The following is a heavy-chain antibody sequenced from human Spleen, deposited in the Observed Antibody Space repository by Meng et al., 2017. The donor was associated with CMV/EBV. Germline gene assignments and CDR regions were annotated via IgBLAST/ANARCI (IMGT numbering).Heavy chain of an antibody. CDR3: ARDRGSYYYDSSAFDI. J-gene: IGHJ3*02. D-gene: IGHD3-22*01. CDR1: GFTFSSYA. Sequence: GESLKISCAASGFTFSSYAMHWVRQAPGKGLEWVAVISYDGSNKYYADSVKGRFTISRDNSKNTLYLQMNSLRAEDTAVYYCARDRGSYYYDSSAFDIWGQGTMVTVSS. V-gene: IGHV3-30-3*01. CDR2: ISYDGSNK.